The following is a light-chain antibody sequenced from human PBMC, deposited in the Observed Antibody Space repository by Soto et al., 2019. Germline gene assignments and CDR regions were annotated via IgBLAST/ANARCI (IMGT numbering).Light chain of an antibody. CDR3: QQYNSYRYT. V-gene: IGKV1-5*03. CDR2: KAS. CDR1: QSISSW. Sequence: DIQMTQSPFTLSASVGDRVTITCRASQSISSWLAWYQQKPGKAPKLLIYKASSLESGAPSRFSGSGSGTEFTLTISSLQPDDFATYYCQQYNSYRYTFGQGTKLEIK. J-gene: IGKJ2*01.